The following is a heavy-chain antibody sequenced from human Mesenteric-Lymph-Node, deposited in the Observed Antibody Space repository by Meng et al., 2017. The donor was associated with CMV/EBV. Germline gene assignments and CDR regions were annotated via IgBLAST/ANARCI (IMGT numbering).Heavy chain of an antibody. V-gene: IGHV4-34*01. CDR3: ARAVSFHYFDS. J-gene: IGHJ4*02. Sequence: ESLKISCAASGFTFSSYWMHWIRQPPGKGLEWIGEVNHRGDASYNPSLKSRVTISIDTSKSQFSLTLNTVTAADTAIYYCARAVSFHYFDSWGQGTLVTVSS. CDR2: VNHRGDA. D-gene: IGHD3-10*01. CDR1: GFTFSSYW.